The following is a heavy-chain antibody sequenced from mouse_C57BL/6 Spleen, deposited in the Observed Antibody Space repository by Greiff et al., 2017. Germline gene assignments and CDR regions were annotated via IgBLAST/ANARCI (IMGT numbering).Heavy chain of an antibody. CDR1: GFTFSDYG. D-gene: IGHD2-1*01. CDR3: ARNYYGNLYYAMDY. Sequence: EVMLVESGGGLVKPGGSLKLSCAASGFTFSDYGMHWVRQAPEKGLEWVAYISSGSSSSYYADTVKGRFTISRDNSKSTLFLQMTSLRSEDTAMYYCARNYYGNLYYAMDYWGQGTSVTVSS. V-gene: IGHV5-17*01. CDR2: ISSGSSSS. J-gene: IGHJ4*01.